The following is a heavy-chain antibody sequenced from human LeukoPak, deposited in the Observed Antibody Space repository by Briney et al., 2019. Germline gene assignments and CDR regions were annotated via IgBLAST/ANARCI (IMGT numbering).Heavy chain of an antibody. CDR3: ATGLTKLLVAFDI. CDR1: GYTFTGYY. V-gene: IGHV1-2*02. CDR2: INPNSGGT. J-gene: IGHJ3*02. Sequence: ASVKVSCKASGYTFTGYYMHWVRQAPGQGLEWMGWINPNSGGTNYAQRFQGRITMTRDTSISTAYMELSRLRSDDTAVYYCATGLTKLLVAFDIWGQGTMVTVSS. D-gene: IGHD2/OR15-2a*01.